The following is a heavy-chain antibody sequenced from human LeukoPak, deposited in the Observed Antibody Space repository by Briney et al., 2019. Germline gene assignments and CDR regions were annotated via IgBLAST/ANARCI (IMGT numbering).Heavy chain of an antibody. CDR1: GFTFSSYS. V-gene: IGHV3-21*01. CDR2: ISSSSSYI. CDR3: ARGLTTVTWGFDY. J-gene: IGHJ4*02. Sequence: GGSLRLSCAASGFTFSSYSMNWVRQAPGKGLEWVSSISSSSSYIYYADSVKGRFTISRDNAKNSLYLQMNSLRAEDTAVYYCARGLTTVTWGFDYWGQGTLVTVSS. D-gene: IGHD4-17*01.